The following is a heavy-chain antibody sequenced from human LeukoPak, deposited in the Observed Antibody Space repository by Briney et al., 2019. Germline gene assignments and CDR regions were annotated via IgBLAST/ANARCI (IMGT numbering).Heavy chain of an antibody. CDR2: ISYDGSNK. J-gene: IGHJ4*02. D-gene: IGHD2-21*01. CDR3: AREDNSYLNY. Sequence: SLRLSCAASGFTFSSYAMHWVRQAPGKGLEWVAVISYDGSNKYYADSVKGRFTISRDNAKNSLYLQMNSLRAEDTAVYYCAREDNSYLNYWGQGTLVTVSS. CDR1: GFTFSSYA. V-gene: IGHV3-30*04.